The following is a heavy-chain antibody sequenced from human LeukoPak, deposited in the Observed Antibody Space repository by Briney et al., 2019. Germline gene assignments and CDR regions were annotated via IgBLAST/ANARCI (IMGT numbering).Heavy chain of an antibody. CDR2: IYYSGGT. D-gene: IGHD6-13*01. Sequence: SETLSLTCTVSGGSISSSSYYWGWIRQPPGKGLEWIGSIYYSGGTYYNPSLKSRVTISVDTSKNHFSLKLSSVTAADTAVYYCARRGSSPPYYYYYMDVWGKGTTVTVSS. V-gene: IGHV4-39*01. CDR1: GGSISSSSYY. CDR3: ARRGSSPPYYYYYMDV. J-gene: IGHJ6*03.